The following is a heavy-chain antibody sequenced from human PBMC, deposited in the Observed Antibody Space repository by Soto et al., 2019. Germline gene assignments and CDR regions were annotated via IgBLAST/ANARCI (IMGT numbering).Heavy chain of an antibody. CDR3: ASGGRTDAFDI. CDR1: GFTFSTYA. CDR2: ISANGQGI. Sequence: GGSLRLSCAASGFTFSTYALSWVRQAPGKGLEWVSAISANGQGIYYADSVKGRFTISRDNSKNTLYLQMNSLRAEDTAVYYCASGGRTDAFDIWGQGTMVTVSS. J-gene: IGHJ3*02. D-gene: IGHD3-16*01. V-gene: IGHV3-23*01.